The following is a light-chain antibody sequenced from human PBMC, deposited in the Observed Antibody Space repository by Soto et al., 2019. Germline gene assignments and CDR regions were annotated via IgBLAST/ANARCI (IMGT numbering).Light chain of an antibody. CDR2: DVT. CDR1: SRDVGAYNY. CDR3: SSHSTLTPHV. V-gene: IGLV2-14*01. Sequence: QSALTQPASVSGSPGQSITISCTGTSRDVGAYNYVSWYQQHPGKAPKLMVYDVTNRPSGVSDRFSGSKSGNTASLTISGLQAEDEADYFCSSHSTLTPHVFGTGTKVTVL. J-gene: IGLJ1*01.